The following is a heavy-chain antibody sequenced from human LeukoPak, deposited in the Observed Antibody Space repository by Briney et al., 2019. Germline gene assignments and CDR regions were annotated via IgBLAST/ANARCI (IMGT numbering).Heavy chain of an antibody. CDR1: GFSLGTSGVG. D-gene: IGHD2-8*02. J-gene: IGHJ4*02. CDR2: IYWDDDK. Sequence: SGPTLVNPTQTLTLTCAFSGFSLGTSGVGVGWIRQPPGKALEWLALIYWDDDKRYNPSLKSRLTITKDTSKNQVVLTMTNMDPVDTATYYCAHRGGVAYFDSWGQGTLVSVSS. V-gene: IGHV2-5*02. CDR3: AHRGGVAYFDS.